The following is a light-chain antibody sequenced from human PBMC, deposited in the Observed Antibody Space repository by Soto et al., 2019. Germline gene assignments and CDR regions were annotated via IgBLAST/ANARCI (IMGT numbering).Light chain of an antibody. CDR1: QSVSSSY. J-gene: IGKJ4*01. Sequence: EIVLTQSPGTLSLSPGERATLSCRASQSVSSSYLAWYQQKPGQAPRLLIYGASSRATGIPDRFSGSGSGTEFNLTISRMEQQDYEVDYYQQYDSTPPLTFGQGTKVEIK. CDR2: GAS. CDR3: QQYDSTPPLT. V-gene: IGKV3-20*01.